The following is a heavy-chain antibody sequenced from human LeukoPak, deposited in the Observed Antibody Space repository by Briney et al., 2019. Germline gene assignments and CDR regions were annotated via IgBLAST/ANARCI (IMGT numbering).Heavy chain of an antibody. D-gene: IGHD4-23*01. CDR2: ISYDGSNK. CDR3: AKYDYGGNPNEYYFDY. J-gene: IGHJ4*02. CDR1: GFTFSSYA. V-gene: IGHV3-30-3*01. Sequence: GGSLRLSCAASGFTFSSYAMHWVRQAPGKGLEWVAVISYDGSNKYYADSVKGRFTISRDNSKNTLYLQMNSLRAQDTAVYYCAKYDYGGNPNEYYFDYWGQGTLVTVSS.